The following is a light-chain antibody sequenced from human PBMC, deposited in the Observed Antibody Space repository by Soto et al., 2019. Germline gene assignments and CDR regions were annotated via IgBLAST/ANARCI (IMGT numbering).Light chain of an antibody. Sequence: IVLTQSPGTLSVSSREGATLSCRASQFVTSGHLAWYQQKPGQAPRLLIYDASTRATGIPDRFSGSGSGTDFSLTISRLEPEDFAVYYCQQYGSSVTFGQGTRLEIK. J-gene: IGKJ5*01. CDR3: QQYGSSVT. CDR1: QFVTSGH. CDR2: DAS. V-gene: IGKV3-20*01.